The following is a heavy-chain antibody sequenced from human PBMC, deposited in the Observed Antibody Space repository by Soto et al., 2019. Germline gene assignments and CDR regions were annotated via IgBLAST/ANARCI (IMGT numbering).Heavy chain of an antibody. CDR2: TSYDGSNT. D-gene: IGHD2-2*01. CDR1: GFTFSNFG. V-gene: IGHV3-30*18. CDR3: AKTCSSTWAHGTDV. J-gene: IGHJ6*02. Sequence: GGSLRLSCAASGFTFSNFGIHWVRQAPGQGLEWVAVTSYDGSNTYYADSVKGRFTISRDNSKSTLYLEMNSLKDEDTAVYYCAKTCSSTWAHGTDVWGQGTTVTVSS.